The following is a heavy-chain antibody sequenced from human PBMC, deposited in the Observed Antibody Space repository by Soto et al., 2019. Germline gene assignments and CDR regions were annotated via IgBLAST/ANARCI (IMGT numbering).Heavy chain of an antibody. V-gene: IGHV4-31*03. D-gene: IGHD5-12*01. CDR2: IYHSGST. CDR3: ARGGPVAYYYYGMDV. Sequence: QVQLQESGPGLVKPSQTLSLTCTVSGGSISSGGYYWSWIRQHPGKGLEWIGYIYHSGSTYYNPSLKSRVTISIDRSKNQFSLKLSSVTAADTAVYYCARGGPVAYYYYGMDVWGQGTTVTVSS. CDR1: GGSISSGGYY. J-gene: IGHJ6*02.